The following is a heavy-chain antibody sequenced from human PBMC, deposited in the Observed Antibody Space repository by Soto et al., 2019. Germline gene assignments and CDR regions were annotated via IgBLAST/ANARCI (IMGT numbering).Heavy chain of an antibody. CDR2: IYYSGST. CDR1: GGSISSYY. CDR3: ARQSIAASGNNWFDP. D-gene: IGHD6-25*01. J-gene: IGHJ5*02. V-gene: IGHV4-59*08. Sequence: SDTLSLTCTVSGGSISSYYCSWIRQPPGKGLEWIGYIYYSGSTNYNPSLKSRVTISVDTSKNQFSLKLSSVTAADTAVYYCARQSIAASGNNWFDPWGQGTLVTVSS.